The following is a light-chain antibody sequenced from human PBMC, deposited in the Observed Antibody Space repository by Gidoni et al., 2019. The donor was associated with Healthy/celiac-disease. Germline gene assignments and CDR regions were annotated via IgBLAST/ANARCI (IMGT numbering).Light chain of an antibody. Sequence: PALPQPPSASGPPGQSVTISFTGTSSDVVGYNYVSWYQHHPGKAPKLMIYEVSKRPSGVPDRFSGSKSGNTASLTVSRLQAEDEADYYCSSYAGSNNYVFGTGTKVTVL. CDR1: SSDVVGYNY. V-gene: IGLV2-8*01. CDR2: EVS. CDR3: SSYAGSNNYV. J-gene: IGLJ1*01.